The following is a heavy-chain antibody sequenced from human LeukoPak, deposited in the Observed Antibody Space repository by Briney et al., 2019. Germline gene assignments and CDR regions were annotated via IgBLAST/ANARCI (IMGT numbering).Heavy chain of an antibody. J-gene: IGHJ4*02. Sequence: SETLSLTCSVSGGSLSSYYWSWIRQPPGKELEWIGYIYYSGSTNHNPSLKSRVTISVDTSKNQFSLKLSSVTAADTAVYYCARDRPGYSSSWYGFDYWGQGTLVTVSS. CDR2: IYYSGST. V-gene: IGHV4-59*12. CDR3: ARDRPGYSSSWYGFDY. D-gene: IGHD6-13*01. CDR1: GGSLSSYY.